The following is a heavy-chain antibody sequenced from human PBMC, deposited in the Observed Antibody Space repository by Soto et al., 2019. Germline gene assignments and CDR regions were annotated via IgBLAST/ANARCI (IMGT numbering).Heavy chain of an antibody. J-gene: IGHJ6*02. CDR1: GGSISSYY. D-gene: IGHD6-13*01. V-gene: IGHV4-59*01. CDR3: GGEAATADMDV. CDR2: IYYSGST. Sequence: PSETRSPTCTVSGGSISSYYWSWIRQPPGKGLGWIGYIYYSGSTNYNPSLKSRVTISVDTSKNQFSLKLSSVTAADTAGYYGGGEAATADMDVWGQGTPVTVSS.